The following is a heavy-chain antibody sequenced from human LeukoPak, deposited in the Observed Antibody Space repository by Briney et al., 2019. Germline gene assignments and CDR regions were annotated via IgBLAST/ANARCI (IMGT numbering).Heavy chain of an antibody. D-gene: IGHD3-16*02. Sequence: ASVKVSCKASGYTFTSYAMHWVRQAPGQRVEWMGWINAGNGNTKYSQKFQGRVTITRDTSASTAYMELSSLRSEDTAVYYCARYRRGTVWGSYLYYFDYWGQGTLVTVSS. CDR2: INAGNGNT. V-gene: IGHV1-3*01. J-gene: IGHJ4*02. CDR1: GYTFTSYA. CDR3: ARYRRGTVWGSYLYYFDY.